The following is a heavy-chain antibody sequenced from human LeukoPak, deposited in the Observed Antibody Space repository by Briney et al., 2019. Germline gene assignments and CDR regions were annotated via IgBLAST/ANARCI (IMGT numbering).Heavy chain of an antibody. J-gene: IGHJ4*02. D-gene: IGHD3-10*01. CDR3: AKDPAGYYGSGSYYNDFDY. CDR2: VSGSGGST. CDR1: GFTFSSYA. V-gene: IGHV3-23*01. Sequence: GGSLRLSCAASGFTFSSYARSWVRQAPGKGLEWVSAVSGSGGSTYYADSVKGRFTISRDNSKNTLYLQMNSLRAEDTAVYYCAKDPAGYYGSGSYYNDFDYWGQGTLVTVSS.